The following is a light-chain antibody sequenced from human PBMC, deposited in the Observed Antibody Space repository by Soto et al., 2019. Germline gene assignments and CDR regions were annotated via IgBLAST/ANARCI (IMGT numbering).Light chain of an antibody. CDR3: QQSYSTLRT. CDR2: AAS. CDR1: QSISSY. J-gene: IGKJ5*01. Sequence: DIQMTQSPSSLSASVGDRVTITCRASQSISSYLNWYQQKPAKAPKLLIYAASSLQSGVPSRFSGSGSGTDFTLTISSLQPEDFATYYCQQSYSTLRTFGQGTRLEIK. V-gene: IGKV1-39*01.